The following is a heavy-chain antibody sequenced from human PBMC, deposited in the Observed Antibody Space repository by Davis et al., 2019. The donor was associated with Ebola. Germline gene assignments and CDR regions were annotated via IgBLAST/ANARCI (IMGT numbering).Heavy chain of an antibody. D-gene: IGHD5-18*01. Sequence: SETLSLTCTVSGGSISSGGYYWSWIRQHPGKGLEWIGYIYYSGTTSYNPSLKSRVTISLDTSKNQFSLKLSSVTAADTAVYYCARGRGYGYGIDYWGQGTLVTVSS. J-gene: IGHJ4*02. V-gene: IGHV4-61*08. CDR2: IYYSGTT. CDR1: GGSISSGGYY. CDR3: ARGRGYGYGIDY.